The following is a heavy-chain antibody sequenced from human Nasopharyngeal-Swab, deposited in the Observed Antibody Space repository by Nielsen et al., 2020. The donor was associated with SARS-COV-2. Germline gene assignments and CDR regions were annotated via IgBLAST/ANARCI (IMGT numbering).Heavy chain of an antibody. J-gene: IGHJ6*02. CDR1: DGSISSGGYY. D-gene: IGHD3-3*01. Sequence: SETLSLTCTVSDGSISSGGYYWSWIRQHPGKGLEWIGYIYYSGSTYYNPSLKSRVTISVDTSKNQFSLKLSSVTAADTAVYYCARGATIFGVVAYGMDAWGQGTTVTVSS. CDR2: IYYSGST. CDR3: ARGATIFGVVAYGMDA. V-gene: IGHV4-31*03.